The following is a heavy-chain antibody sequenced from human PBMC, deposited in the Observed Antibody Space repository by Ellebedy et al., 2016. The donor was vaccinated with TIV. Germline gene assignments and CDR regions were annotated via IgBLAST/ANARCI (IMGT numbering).Heavy chain of an antibody. CDR3: ARAGRPLDY. CDR1: GFSFSNFW. Sequence: GESLKISCAAWGFSFSNFWMSWVRQTPGKGLEWVANIKQDGSDKYYVHSVKGRFPVSRDNVINSLYLRMNSLNTEDTAIYYCARAGRPLDYWGQGTLVTVSA. CDR2: IKQDGSDK. V-gene: IGHV3-7*04. D-gene: IGHD3-10*01. J-gene: IGHJ4*02.